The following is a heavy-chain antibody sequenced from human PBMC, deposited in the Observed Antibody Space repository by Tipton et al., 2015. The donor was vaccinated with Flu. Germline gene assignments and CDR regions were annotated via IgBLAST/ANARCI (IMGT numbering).Heavy chain of an antibody. V-gene: IGHV4-39*07. CDR2: IYYSGNT. D-gene: IGHD2-15*01. J-gene: IGHJ5*02. CDR1: GGSISSISHY. Sequence: TLSLTCTVSGGSISSISHYWGWIRQSPGKGLEWIVSIYYSGNTYYNPSLKSRVTISVDTSKDQFSLNLSSVTAADTAVYYCARACGSGGNRWFDPWGQGALVTVSS. CDR3: ARACGSGGNRWFDP.